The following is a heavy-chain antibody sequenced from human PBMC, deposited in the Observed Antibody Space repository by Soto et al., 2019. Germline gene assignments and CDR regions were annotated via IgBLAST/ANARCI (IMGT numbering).Heavy chain of an antibody. CDR3: ARTGGAFWSGYWWNCFDP. D-gene: IGHD3-3*01. J-gene: IGHJ5*02. V-gene: IGHV4-59*01. Sequence: SSETLSLTCTASGGSISSYYWSWIRQPPGKGLEWIGYIYYSGSTNYNPSLKSRVTISVDTSKNQFSLKLSSVTAADTAVYYCARTGGAFWSGYWWNCFDPWGQGTLVTVSS. CDR2: IYYSGST. CDR1: GGSISSYY.